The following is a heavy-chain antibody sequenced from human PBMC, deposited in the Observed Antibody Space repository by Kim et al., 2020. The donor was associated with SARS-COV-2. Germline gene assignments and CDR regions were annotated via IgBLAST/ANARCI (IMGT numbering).Heavy chain of an antibody. CDR3: TTVLAVSGNRGILNWSD. V-gene: IGHV3-30*04. CDR1: GFIFSTYA. J-gene: IGHJ5*01. CDR2: ISYDGSNK. Sequence: GGSLRLSCAASGFIFSTYAMHWVRQAPGKGLEWVAVISYDGSNKFYADSVKGRFTISRDNAKNMLYLQMNSLRGEDTAVYYCTTVLAVSGNRGILNWSD. D-gene: IGHD6-19*01.